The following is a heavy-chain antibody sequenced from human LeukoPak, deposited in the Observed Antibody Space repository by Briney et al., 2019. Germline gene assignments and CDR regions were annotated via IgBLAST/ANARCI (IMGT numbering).Heavy chain of an antibody. CDR1: GGSFSGYY. Sequence: SETLSLTCAVYGGSFSGYYWSWIRQPPGKGLEWIGEINHSGSTYYNPSLKSRVTISEDTSKNQFSLKLKSVTAADTAVYYCARVTLVFDIWGQGTMVTVSS. J-gene: IGHJ3*02. V-gene: IGHV4-34*01. CDR3: ARVTLVFDI. CDR2: INHSGST.